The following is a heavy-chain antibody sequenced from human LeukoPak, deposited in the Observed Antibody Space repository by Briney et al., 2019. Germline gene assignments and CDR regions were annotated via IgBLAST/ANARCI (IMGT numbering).Heavy chain of an antibody. V-gene: IGHV5-51*01. CDR3: AVLTSNVPTDEYIEK. Sequence: GESLKISCKVSGYRFTTFWIGWVRQMPGKGLEWMAIIHPLNSETLYAPSFQGQVTLSAEEFTSTAYLQWSSLKASDTAMYYCAVLTSNVPTDEYIEKWGQGTLVTVSS. D-gene: IGHD2-8*01. J-gene: IGHJ1*01. CDR2: IHPLNSET. CDR1: GYRFTTFW.